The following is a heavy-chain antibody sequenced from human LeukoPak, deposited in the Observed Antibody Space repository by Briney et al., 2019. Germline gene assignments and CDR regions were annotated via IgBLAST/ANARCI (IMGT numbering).Heavy chain of an antibody. J-gene: IGHJ4*02. CDR2: IYYSGST. D-gene: IGHD4/OR15-4a*01. CDR1: GGSISSNSYY. CDR3: ARAGTMAAIDY. Sequence: SETLSLTCAVSGGSISSNSYYWGWIRQPPGKGLEWIGSIYYSGSTYYNPSLKSRVTISVDTSKNQFSLKLSSVTAADTAVYYCARAGTMAAIDYWGQGTLVTVSS. V-gene: IGHV4-39*01.